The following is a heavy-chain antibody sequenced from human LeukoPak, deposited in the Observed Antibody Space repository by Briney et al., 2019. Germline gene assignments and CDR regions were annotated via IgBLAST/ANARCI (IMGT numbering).Heavy chain of an antibody. D-gene: IGHD4-23*01. CDR3: ARGLRWPTYYFDY. CDR1: GGSISSYY. V-gene: IGHV4-59*01. CDR2: IYYSGST. J-gene: IGHJ4*02. Sequence: PSETLSLTCTVSGGSISSYYWSWIRQPPGKGLEWIGYIYYSGSTNYYPSLKSRVTISVDTSKDQFSLKLSSVTAADTAVYYCARGLRWPTYYFDYWGPGTLVTVSS.